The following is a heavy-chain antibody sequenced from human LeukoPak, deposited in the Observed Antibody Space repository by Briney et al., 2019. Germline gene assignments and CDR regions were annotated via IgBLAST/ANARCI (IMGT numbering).Heavy chain of an antibody. D-gene: IGHD6-13*01. CDR1: GFTFSSYA. CDR2: ISYDGSNK. V-gene: IGHV3-30-3*01. Sequence: GRSLRLSCAASGFTFSSYAMHWVRQAPGRGLEWVAVISYDGSNKYYADSVKGRFTISRDNSKNTLYLQMNSLRAEDTAVYYCAKAGASYSSSWYVRWFDPWGQGTLVTVSS. CDR3: AKAGASYSSSWYVRWFDP. J-gene: IGHJ5*02.